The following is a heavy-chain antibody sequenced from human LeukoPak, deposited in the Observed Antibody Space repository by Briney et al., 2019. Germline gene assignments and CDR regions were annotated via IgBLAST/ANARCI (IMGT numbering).Heavy chain of an antibody. J-gene: IGHJ6*03. CDR2: IYYSGGT. CDR1: GGSISSSSYY. CDR3: ARISYYDFWSGYYYYYMDV. D-gene: IGHD3-3*01. V-gene: IGHV4-39*01. Sequence: SETLSLTCTVSGGSISSSSYYWGWIRQPPGKGLEWIGSIYYSGGTYYNPSLKSRVTISVDTSKNQFSLKLSSVTAADTAVYYCARISYYDFWSGYYYYYMDVWGKGTTVTVSS.